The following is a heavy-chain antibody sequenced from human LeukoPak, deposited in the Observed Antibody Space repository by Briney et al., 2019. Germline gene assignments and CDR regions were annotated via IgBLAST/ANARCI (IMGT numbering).Heavy chain of an antibody. J-gene: IGHJ2*01. V-gene: IGHV4-34*01. CDR2: INHSGST. CDR3: ARGLRGFDL. D-gene: IGHD4-17*01. Sequence: KPSETLSLTCAVYGGSFSGYYWSWIRQPPGKGLEWIGEINHSGSTNYNPSLKSRVTISVDTSKNQFSLKLSSVTAADTAVYCCARGLRGFDLWGRGTLVTVSS. CDR1: GGSFSGYY.